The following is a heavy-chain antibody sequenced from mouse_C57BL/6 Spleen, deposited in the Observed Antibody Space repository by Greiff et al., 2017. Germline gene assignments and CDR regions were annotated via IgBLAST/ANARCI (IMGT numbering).Heavy chain of an antibody. V-gene: IGHV1-61*01. CDR3: AREENYGNPWYYAMDY. Sequence: QVQLQQSGAELVRPGSSVKLSCKASGYTFTSYWMDWVKQRPGQGLEWIGNLYPSDSETHYNEKFKDKATLTVDKSSSTAYMKLSSLTAEDSAVYYWAREENYGNPWYYAMDYWGQGTSVTVSS. J-gene: IGHJ4*01. CDR1: GYTFTSYW. D-gene: IGHD2-1*01. CDR2: LYPSDSET.